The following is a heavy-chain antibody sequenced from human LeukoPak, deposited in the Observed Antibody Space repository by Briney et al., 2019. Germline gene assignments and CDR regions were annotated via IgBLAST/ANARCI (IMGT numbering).Heavy chain of an antibody. CDR2: ISSYSSYI. J-gene: IGHJ4*02. V-gene: IGHV3-21*01. Sequence: GGSLRLSCAASGFTFSSYSMNWVRQAPGKGLEWVSSISSYSSYIYYADSVKGRFTISRDNANNSLYLQMNSLRAEDTAVYYCARARITGTTLSDYWGQGTLVTVSS. CDR3: ARARITGTTLSDY. D-gene: IGHD1-20*01. CDR1: GFTFSSYS.